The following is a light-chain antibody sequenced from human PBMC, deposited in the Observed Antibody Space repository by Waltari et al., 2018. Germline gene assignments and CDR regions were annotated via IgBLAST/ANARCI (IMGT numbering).Light chain of an antibody. CDR2: DVY. Sequence: QSALTQPASVSGSPGQSITISCTGTSSDVGTSNYVSWYHQHPGKAPKLIIYDVYKRPSGASNRFSGSKSGNTASLTISGLQAEDEADYYCSSYTSSTSYVFGTGTNVTVL. J-gene: IGLJ1*01. V-gene: IGLV2-14*03. CDR1: SSDVGTSNY. CDR3: SSYTSSTSYV.